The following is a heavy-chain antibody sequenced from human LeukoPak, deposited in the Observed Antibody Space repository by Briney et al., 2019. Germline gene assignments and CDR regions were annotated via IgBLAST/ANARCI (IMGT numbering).Heavy chain of an antibody. CDR2: VKHDGSEK. Sequence: GGSLRLSCAASGFTFSTYWMTWVRQAPGTGLEWVANVKHDGSEKYYVDSVKGRFTISRDNAKNSLYLQMHSLRAEDTAVYYCARAERGYGFYYYYMDVWGKGTTVTVSS. V-gene: IGHV3-7*01. J-gene: IGHJ6*03. D-gene: IGHD5-18*01. CDR3: ARAERGYGFYYYYMDV. CDR1: GFTFSTYW.